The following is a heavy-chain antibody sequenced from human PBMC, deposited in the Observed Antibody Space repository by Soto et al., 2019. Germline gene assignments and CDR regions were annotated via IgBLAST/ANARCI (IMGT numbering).Heavy chain of an antibody. J-gene: IGHJ5*02. CDR2: INHSGST. CDR3: ARGRIHYYGSGSYWFDP. V-gene: IGHV4-34*01. CDR1: GGSFSGYY. Sequence: QVQLQQWGAGLLKPSETLSLTCAVYGGSFSGYYWSWIRQPPGKGLEWIGEINHSGSTNYNPSLKSRVTISVDTSKSQFSLKLSSVTAADPAVYYCARGRIHYYGSGSYWFDPWGQGTLVTVSS. D-gene: IGHD3-10*01.